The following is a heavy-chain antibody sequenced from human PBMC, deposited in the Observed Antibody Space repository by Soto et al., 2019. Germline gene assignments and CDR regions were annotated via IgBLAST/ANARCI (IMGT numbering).Heavy chain of an antibody. Sequence: PGGSLRLSCAASGFTFSSYEMNWVRQAPGKGLEWVSYISSSGSTIYYADSVKGRFTISRDNAKNSLYLQMNSLRAEDTAVYYCARRGRGYCTNGVCYNNGMDVWGQGTTVTVSS. D-gene: IGHD2-8*01. CDR3: ARRGRGYCTNGVCYNNGMDV. CDR1: GFTFSSYE. CDR2: ISSSGSTI. V-gene: IGHV3-48*03. J-gene: IGHJ6*02.